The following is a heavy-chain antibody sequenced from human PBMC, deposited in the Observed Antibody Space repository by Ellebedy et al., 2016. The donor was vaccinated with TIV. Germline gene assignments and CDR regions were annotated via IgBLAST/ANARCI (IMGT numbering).Heavy chain of an antibody. J-gene: IGHJ4*02. Sequence: GESLKISCSASGFTFSTYSIHSVRQAPGEGLEYVSTISTNGVTAYYADSVRDRFIISRDNSRNSVYVQMSSLRAEDTAVYYCVREGVPRGFDIWGQGTLVTVSS. CDR1: GFTFSTYS. V-gene: IGHV3-64*05. CDR2: ISTNGVTA. CDR3: VREGVPRGFDI. D-gene: IGHD2-2*01.